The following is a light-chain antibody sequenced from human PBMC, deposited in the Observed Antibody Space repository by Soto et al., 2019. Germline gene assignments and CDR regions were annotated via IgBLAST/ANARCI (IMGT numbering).Light chain of an antibody. CDR2: WAS. CDR1: QSVLYSFNNKKY. J-gene: IGKJ5*01. V-gene: IGKV4-1*01. CDR3: QEYYSIPIT. Sequence: DIVMTQSPDSLAVSLGERATINCKSSQSVLYSFNNKKYLAWYQQKPGQPPKLLIYWASTRESGVPDRFSGSGFGTNFTLNIRSLQAEDVAVYYCQEYYSIPITFGQGTRPEVK.